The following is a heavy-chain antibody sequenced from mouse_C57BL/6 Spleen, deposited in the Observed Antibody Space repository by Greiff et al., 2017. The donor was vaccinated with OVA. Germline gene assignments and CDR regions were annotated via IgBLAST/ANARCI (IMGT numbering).Heavy chain of an antibody. Sequence: QVQLQQPGAELVKPGASVKLSCKASGYTFTSYWMHWVKQRPGRGLKWIGRIDPNSGGTKYNEKFKSKATLTVDKPSSTAYMQRSGLTSEDSAVYYCAVGSNYGCDYWGQGTTLTVSS. V-gene: IGHV1-72*01. CDR1: GYTFTSYW. D-gene: IGHD1-2*01. J-gene: IGHJ2*01. CDR3: AVGSNYGCDY. CDR2: IDPNSGGT.